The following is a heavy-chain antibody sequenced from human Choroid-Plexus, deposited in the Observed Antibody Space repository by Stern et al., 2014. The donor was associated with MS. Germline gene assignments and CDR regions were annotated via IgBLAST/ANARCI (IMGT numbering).Heavy chain of an antibody. CDR1: GFTFSNFG. D-gene: IGHD2-15*01. V-gene: IGHV3-30*18. J-gene: IGHJ4*02. CDR2: ISYDGSDK. Sequence: VHLVESGGGVAQPGRPLILSCAASGFTFSNFGMHWVRQAPGKGLEWVALISYDGSDKYYADSVKGRFTIFRDNSKNPPYMHMNSLRAEDTAVYYCAKDRQWSTYFFDYWGQGSLVTVSS. CDR3: AKDRQWSTYFFDY.